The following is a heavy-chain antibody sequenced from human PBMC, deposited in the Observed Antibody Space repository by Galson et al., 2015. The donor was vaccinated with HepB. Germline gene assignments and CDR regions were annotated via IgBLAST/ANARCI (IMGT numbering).Heavy chain of an antibody. CDR3: AREPGYSYGYFYYYYMDV. J-gene: IGHJ6*03. CDR1: GFTFSDYY. D-gene: IGHD5-18*01. CDR2: ISSSGSTI. V-gene: IGHV3-11*01. Sequence: SLRLSCAASGFTFSDYYMSWIRQAPGKGLEWVSYISSSGSTIYYADSVKGRFTISRDNAKNSLYLQMNSLRAEDTAVYYCAREPGYSYGYFYYYYMDVWGKGTTVTVSS.